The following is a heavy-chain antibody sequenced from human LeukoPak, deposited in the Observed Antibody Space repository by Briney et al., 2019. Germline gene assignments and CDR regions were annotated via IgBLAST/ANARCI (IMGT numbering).Heavy chain of an antibody. CDR2: IYYTGGT. D-gene: IGHD3-10*01. CDR3: ARRSLWFGELPYFDY. V-gene: IGHV4-59*12. Sequence: PSETLSLTCTVSGGSISSYYWSWIRQPPGKGLEWIGYIYYTGGTNYNPSLKSRVTISVDTPKSQFSLKLSSVTAADTAVYYCARRSLWFGELPYFDYWGQGTLVTVSS. CDR1: GGSISSYY. J-gene: IGHJ4*02.